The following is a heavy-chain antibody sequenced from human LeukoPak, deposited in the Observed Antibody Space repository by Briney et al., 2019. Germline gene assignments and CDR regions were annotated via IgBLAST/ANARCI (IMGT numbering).Heavy chain of an antibody. D-gene: IGHD1-1*01. J-gene: IGHJ3*02. Sequence: ASVTVSFKASGYTFTVHYMHWVRQAPGQGLEWMGWINPNSGGTNYAQKFQGRVTMTRDTSISTGYMELSRLTSDDTAVYYCASEGNWNDGNAFDIWGQGTMVTVSS. CDR2: INPNSGGT. V-gene: IGHV1-2*02. CDR1: GYTFTVHY. CDR3: ASEGNWNDGNAFDI.